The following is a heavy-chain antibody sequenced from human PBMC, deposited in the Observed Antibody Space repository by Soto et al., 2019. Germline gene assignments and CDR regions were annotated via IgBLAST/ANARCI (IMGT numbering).Heavy chain of an antibody. Sequence: GGSLRLSCAASGFTFSGYWMTWVRQAPGKGLEWVADIRKDGTEKYYVDSVKGRFTISRDNDKKSVYLQMNGLTVEDTAVHRCARGPSYSDYSNDWFFDSWGQGALVTVSS. J-gene: IGHJ4*02. V-gene: IGHV3-7*03. CDR3: ARGPSYSDYSNDWFFDS. CDR2: IRKDGTEK. D-gene: IGHD3-9*01. CDR1: GFTFSGYW.